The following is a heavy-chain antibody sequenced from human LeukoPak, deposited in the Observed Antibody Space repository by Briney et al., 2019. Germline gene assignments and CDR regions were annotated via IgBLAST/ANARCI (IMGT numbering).Heavy chain of an antibody. D-gene: IGHD6-6*01. V-gene: IGHV1-69*05. J-gene: IGHJ5*02. CDR1: GGTFSSYA. CDR2: IIPIFGTA. Sequence: SVKVSCKASGGTFSSYAISWVRQAPGQGLEWMGGIIPIFGTANYAQKFQGRVMITTDESTSTAYMELSSLRSADTAVSFCASSPRGSIAARPWFDPWGQGTLVTVSS. CDR3: ASSPRGSIAARPWFDP.